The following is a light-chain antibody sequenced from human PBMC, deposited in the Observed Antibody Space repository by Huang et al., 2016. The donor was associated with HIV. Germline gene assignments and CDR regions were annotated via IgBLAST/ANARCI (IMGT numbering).Light chain of an antibody. J-gene: IGKJ5*01. CDR3: QQYKTVPIT. Sequence: DIQMTQSPSSLPALIGDTITITCQASQDITDYLNWYRPKSGEAPKLLIHTASNLETGVPSRFRGSGAGTHFTFTITSLQPEDIGTYYCQQYKTVPITFGQGTRLEIK. CDR2: TAS. CDR1: QDITDY. V-gene: IGKV1-33*01.